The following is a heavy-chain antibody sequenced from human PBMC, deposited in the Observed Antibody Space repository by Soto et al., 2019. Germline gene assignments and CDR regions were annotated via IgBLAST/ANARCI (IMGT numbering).Heavy chain of an antibody. V-gene: IGHV4-4*07. Sequence: SETLSLTCTVSGGSISSYYWRWIRQPAGKGLESIGRIYTSGSTNYNPSLKSRVTMSVDTSKNQFSLKLSSVTAADTAVYYCARVGSSGWSPDYWGQGTLVTVSS. CDR2: IYTSGST. CDR1: GGSISSYY. J-gene: IGHJ4*02. D-gene: IGHD6-19*01. CDR3: ARVGSSGWSPDY.